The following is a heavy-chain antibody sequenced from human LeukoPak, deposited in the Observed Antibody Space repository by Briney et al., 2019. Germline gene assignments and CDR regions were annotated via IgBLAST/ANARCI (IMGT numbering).Heavy chain of an antibody. Sequence: GGSLRLSCAASGFTVSSNYMSWVRQAPGKGLEWVSVIYSGGSTYYADSVKGRFTISRDNSKNTLYLQMNSLRAEDTAVYYCAKWVTMVRGATHWFDPWGQGTLVTVSS. CDR2: IYSGGST. CDR3: AKWVTMVRGATHWFDP. D-gene: IGHD3-10*01. V-gene: IGHV3-53*01. J-gene: IGHJ5*02. CDR1: GFTVSSNY.